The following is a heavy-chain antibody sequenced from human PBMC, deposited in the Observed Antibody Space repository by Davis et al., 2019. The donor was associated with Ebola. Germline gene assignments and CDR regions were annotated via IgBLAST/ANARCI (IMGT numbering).Heavy chain of an antibody. CDR3: VRDTYYYYNTMDV. V-gene: IGHV3-30*02. CDR2: IRSDGSVK. CDR1: GFTFSISG. J-gene: IGHJ6*04. Sequence: GGSLRLSCAASGFTFSISGMHWVRQAPGKGLEWVAFIRSDGSVKYYADSLKGRFTISRDYSKNTLSLQMNSLRAEDTAVYYCVRDTYYYYNTMDVWGKGTAVTVSS.